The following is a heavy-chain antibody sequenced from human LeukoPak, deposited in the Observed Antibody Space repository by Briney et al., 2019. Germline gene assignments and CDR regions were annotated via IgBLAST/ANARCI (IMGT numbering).Heavy chain of an antibody. J-gene: IGHJ6*02. CDR2: IKQDGCEK. V-gene: IGHV3-7*05. Sequence: PGGSLRLSCAASGFTLSSYRMSWVRQAPGKGLEWVANIKQDGCEKYCVDSVKGRFTISRDNAKNSLYLQMNSLRAEYTAVYYCARPGRYDFWRDYYYSYGMDVWGQGTTVTVSS. CDR1: GFTLSSYR. CDR3: ARPGRYDFWRDYYYSYGMDV. D-gene: IGHD3-3*01.